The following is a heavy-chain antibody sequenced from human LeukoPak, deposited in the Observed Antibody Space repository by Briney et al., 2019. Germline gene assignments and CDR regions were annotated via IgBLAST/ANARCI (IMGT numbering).Heavy chain of an antibody. CDR2: MNPNSGNT. V-gene: IGHV1-8*01. Sequence: ASVKVSCKASGYTFTSYDINWVRQATGQELEWMGWMNPNSGNTGYAQKFQGRVTMTRNTSISTAYMELSSLRSEDTAVYYCARGLRNIVATITGNWFDPWGQGTLVTVSS. CDR1: GYTFTSYD. CDR3: ARGLRNIVATITGNWFDP. J-gene: IGHJ5*02. D-gene: IGHD5-12*01.